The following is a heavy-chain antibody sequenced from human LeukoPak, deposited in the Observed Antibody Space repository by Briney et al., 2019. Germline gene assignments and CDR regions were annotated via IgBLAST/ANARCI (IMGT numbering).Heavy chain of an antibody. D-gene: IGHD3-16*01. Sequence: GGSLRLSCAAYGFTFDYFRMTWVRQAPGKGLEWVANIKEDGSETHYVDSVKGRFTISRDNAKNSLYLQMNSLRAEDTAVYYCARGGMMTLRFWGQGTLVTVSS. V-gene: IGHV3-7*03. CDR1: GFTFDYFR. CDR3: ARGGMMTLRF. J-gene: IGHJ4*02. CDR2: IKEDGSET.